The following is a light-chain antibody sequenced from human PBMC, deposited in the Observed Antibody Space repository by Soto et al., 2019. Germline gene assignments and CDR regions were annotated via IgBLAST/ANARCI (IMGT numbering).Light chain of an antibody. CDR3: AAWDDSLNGLI. J-gene: IGLJ2*01. V-gene: IGLV1-36*01. CDR2: YDD. CDR1: SSNIGSNS. Sequence: QAVLTQPPSVSAAPRQRVTISCSGSSSNIGSNSVNWYQQLPGKAPKLLIFYDDLLSSGVSDRFSGSKSDTSASLAISGLQVEDEADYYCAAWDDSLNGLIFGGGTKLTVL.